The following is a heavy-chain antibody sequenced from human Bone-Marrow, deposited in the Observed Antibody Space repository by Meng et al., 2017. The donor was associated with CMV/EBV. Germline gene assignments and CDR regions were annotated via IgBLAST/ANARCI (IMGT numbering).Heavy chain of an antibody. D-gene: IGHD5-18*01. V-gene: IGHV3-33*01. CDR2: IWYDGSNK. Sequence: GESLKISCAASGFTFSSYGMHWVRQAPGKGLEWVAVIWYDGSNKYYADSVKGRFTISRDNSKNSLYLQMNSLRAEDTAVYYCAAAIVNWFDPWGQGTLVTVSS. CDR1: GFTFSSYG. J-gene: IGHJ5*02. CDR3: AAAIVNWFDP.